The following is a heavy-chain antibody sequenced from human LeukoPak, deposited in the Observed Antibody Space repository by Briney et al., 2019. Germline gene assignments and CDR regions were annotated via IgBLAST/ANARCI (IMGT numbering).Heavy chain of an antibody. Sequence: SETLSLTCAVSGYSISSGYYWGWIRQPPGKGLEWIGSIYHSGSTYYNPSLKSRVTISVDTSKNQFSLKLSSVTAADTAVYYCARHYERHYDFWSSYYGWFDPWGQGTLVTVSS. D-gene: IGHD3-3*01. CDR2: IYHSGST. CDR3: ARHYERHYDFWSSYYGWFDP. V-gene: IGHV4-38-2*01. J-gene: IGHJ5*02. CDR1: GYSISSGYY.